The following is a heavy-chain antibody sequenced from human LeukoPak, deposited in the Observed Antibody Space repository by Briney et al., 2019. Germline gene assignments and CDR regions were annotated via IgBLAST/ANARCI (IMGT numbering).Heavy chain of an antibody. CDR2: ISAYNGNT. D-gene: IGHD3-10*01. Sequence: ASVKVSCKASGYTFTSYGISWVRQAPGQGLEWMGWISAYNGNTNYAQKLQGRVTMTTDTSTSTAYMELRSLRSDDTAVYYCARGLNTWYYYGSGSYSPFDYWGQGTLVTVSS. CDR1: GYTFTSYG. V-gene: IGHV1-18*01. J-gene: IGHJ4*02. CDR3: ARGLNTWYYYGSGSYSPFDY.